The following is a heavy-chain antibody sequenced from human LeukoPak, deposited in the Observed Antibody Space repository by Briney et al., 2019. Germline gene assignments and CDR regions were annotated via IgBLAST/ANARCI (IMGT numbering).Heavy chain of an antibody. CDR2: ISSSVSTI. D-gene: IGHD6-13*01. CDR1: GFTFSDYY. J-gene: IGHJ3*02. V-gene: IGHV3-11*04. CDR3: ERDAGIRSAFDI. Sequence: GGSLRLSCAASGFTFSDYYMSWIRQAPGKGLEWVSYISSSVSTIYYADSVKGGFTISRDNAKNSLYPQMNSLRAEDTAVYYCERDAGIRSAFDIWGQGTMVTVSS.